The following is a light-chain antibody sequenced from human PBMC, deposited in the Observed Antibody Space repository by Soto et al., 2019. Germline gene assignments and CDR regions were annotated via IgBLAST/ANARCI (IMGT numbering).Light chain of an antibody. CDR1: QRVSSS. V-gene: IGKV3-20*01. J-gene: IGKJ1*01. Sequence: EIVLTQSPGTLSLSPGERATLSCRASQRVSSSLAGYQQKPGQAPRLLIYGTSNRATAIPDRFSGSGSGADFTLTISRLEPEDVALYYCQQYGISPSTFGPGTKVEI. CDR3: QQYGISPST. CDR2: GTS.